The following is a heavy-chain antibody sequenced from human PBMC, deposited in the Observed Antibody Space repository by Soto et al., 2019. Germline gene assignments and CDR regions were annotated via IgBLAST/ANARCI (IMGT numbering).Heavy chain of an antibody. CDR1: GFTFSSYG. Sequence: GGSLRLSCAASGFTFSSYGMHWVRQAPGKGLEWVAVISYDGSNKYYADSVKGRFTISRDNSKNTLYLQMNSLRAEDTAVYYCAKGHHYDSSGYYYSDAFDIWRQGTMVTVSS. CDR3: AKGHHYDSSGYYYSDAFDI. J-gene: IGHJ3*02. D-gene: IGHD3-22*01. V-gene: IGHV3-30*18. CDR2: ISYDGSNK.